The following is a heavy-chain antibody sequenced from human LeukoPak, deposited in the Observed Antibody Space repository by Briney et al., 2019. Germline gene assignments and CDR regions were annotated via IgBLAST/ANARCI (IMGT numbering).Heavy chain of an antibody. V-gene: IGHV5-51*01. Sequence: PGESLKISCKGSGYSFSTYWIGWVRQMPGKGLEWMGIIHPDDSDTRYSPSFQGQVTISADKSITTAYLQWSSLKASDTAMYYCARQLTTVTNDYWGQGTLVTVSS. D-gene: IGHD4-17*01. CDR1: GYSFSTYW. J-gene: IGHJ4*02. CDR2: IHPDDSDT. CDR3: ARQLTTVTNDY.